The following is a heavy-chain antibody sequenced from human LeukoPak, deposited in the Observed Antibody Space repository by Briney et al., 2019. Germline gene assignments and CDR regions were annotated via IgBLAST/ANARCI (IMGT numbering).Heavy chain of an antibody. CDR1: GFTFGDYA. CDR2: IRSKAYGGTT. D-gene: IGHD3-22*01. Sequence: GGSLRLSCTASGFTFGDYAMSWFRQAPGKGLEWVGFIRSKAYGGTTEYAASVKGRFTISRDDSKSIAYLQMNSLKTEDTAVYYCTRESRSGAGRLYYYDSSGLFKEYFQHWGQGTLVTVSS. J-gene: IGHJ1*01. CDR3: TRESRSGAGRLYYYDSSGLFKEYFQH. V-gene: IGHV3-49*03.